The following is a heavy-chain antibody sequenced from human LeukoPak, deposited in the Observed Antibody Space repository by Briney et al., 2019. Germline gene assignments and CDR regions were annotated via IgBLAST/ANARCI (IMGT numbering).Heavy chain of an antibody. V-gene: IGHV1-2*02. CDR3: ARDYDYGDPNFDY. Sequence: ASVRVSCKASGYAFNDYYMHWVRQAPGQGLEWMGGVNPNNGGTNYAQKFQGRVTMTRDTSISAAYMDLSKLTSDDTAVYYCARDYDYGDPNFDYWGQGTLVTVSS. CDR2: VNPNNGGT. J-gene: IGHJ4*02. CDR1: GYAFNDYY. D-gene: IGHD4-17*01.